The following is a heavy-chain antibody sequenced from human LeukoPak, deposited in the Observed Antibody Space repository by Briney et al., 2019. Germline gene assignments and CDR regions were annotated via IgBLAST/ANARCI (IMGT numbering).Heavy chain of an antibody. J-gene: IGHJ2*01. CDR1: GGSISSYY. Sequence: PSETLSLTCTVSGGSISSYYWSWIRQPPGKGLEWIGYIYYSGSTNYNPSLKSRVTISVDTPKNQFSLKLNSVTAADTAVYYCARDRGQCSSSVYFDLWGRGTLVTVSS. CDR3: ARDRGQCSSSVYFDL. V-gene: IGHV4-59*01. CDR2: IYYSGST. D-gene: IGHD6-13*01.